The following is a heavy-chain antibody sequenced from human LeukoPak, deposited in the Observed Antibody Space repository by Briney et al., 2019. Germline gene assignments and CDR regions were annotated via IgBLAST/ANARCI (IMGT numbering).Heavy chain of an antibody. CDR2: IIPIFGTA. D-gene: IGHD2-8*01. CDR1: GYTFTSYY. Sequence: GASVKVSCKASGYTFTSYYMHWVRQAPGQGLEWMGGIIPIFGTANYAQKFQGRVTITADESTSTAYMELSSLRSEDTAVYYCARVRVRPTGFTNLYYYYMDVWGKGTTVTISS. J-gene: IGHJ6*03. CDR3: ARVRVRPTGFTNLYYYYMDV. V-gene: IGHV1-69*13.